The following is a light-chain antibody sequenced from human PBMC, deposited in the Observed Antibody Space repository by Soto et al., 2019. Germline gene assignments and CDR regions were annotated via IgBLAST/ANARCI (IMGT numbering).Light chain of an antibody. CDR1: QSVSNY. V-gene: IGKV3-11*01. Sequence: EIGLTLSPSTLSLSPGERATLSCRASQSVSNYLAWYQQKPGQAPRLLISDASNRATGIPVRFSGSGSGTDFTLTISSLEAEDSAVYYCQQRSNWPSITFGQGTRLEIK. J-gene: IGKJ5*01. CDR2: DAS. CDR3: QQRSNWPSIT.